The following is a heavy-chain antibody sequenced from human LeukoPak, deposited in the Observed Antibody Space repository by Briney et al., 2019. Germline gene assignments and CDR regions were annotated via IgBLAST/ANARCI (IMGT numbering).Heavy chain of an antibody. V-gene: IGHV3-21*01. CDR2: ISSSSSYI. D-gene: IGHD3-10*01. J-gene: IGHJ3*02. Sequence: GGSLRLSCAASGFTFSSYSMNWVRQAPGKGLEWVSSISSSSSYIYYADSVKGRFTTSRDNAKNSLYLQMNSLRAEDTAVYYCASPSTMVRGVYGDAFDIWGQGTMVTVSS. CDR1: GFTFSSYS. CDR3: ASPSTMVRGVYGDAFDI.